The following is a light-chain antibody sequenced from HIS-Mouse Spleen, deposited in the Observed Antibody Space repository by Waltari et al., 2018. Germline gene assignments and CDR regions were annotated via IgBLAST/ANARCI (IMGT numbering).Light chain of an antibody. CDR3: CSYAGSSTWV. J-gene: IGLJ3*02. V-gene: IGLV2-23*01. CDR1: SSHAGRYHL. Sequence: QSALTQPASVSGSPGQSITIPCTGTSSHAGRYHLVPWYQQHPGKAPKLMIYEGSKRPSGVSNRFSGSKSGNTASLTISGLQAEDEADYYCCSYAGSSTWVFGGGTKLTVL. CDR2: EGS.